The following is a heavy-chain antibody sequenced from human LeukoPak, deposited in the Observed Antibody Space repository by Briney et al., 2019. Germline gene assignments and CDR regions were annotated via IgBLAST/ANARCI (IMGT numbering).Heavy chain of an antibody. Sequence: PSETLSLTCTVSGGSISSSSYYWGWIRQPPGKGLEWIGSIYYSGSTYYNPSLKSRVTISVDTSKNQFSLKLSSVTAADTAVYYCARGTARIVVVISVNPWYFDLWGRGTLVTVSS. CDR2: IYYSGST. J-gene: IGHJ2*01. CDR3: ARGTARIVVVISVNPWYFDL. V-gene: IGHV4-39*07. D-gene: IGHD3-22*01. CDR1: GGSISSSSYY.